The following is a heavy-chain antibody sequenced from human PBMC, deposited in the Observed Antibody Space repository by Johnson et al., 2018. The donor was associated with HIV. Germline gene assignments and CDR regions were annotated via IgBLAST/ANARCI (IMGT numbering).Heavy chain of an antibody. D-gene: IGHD3-16*01. CDR2: INQDGSEK. J-gene: IGHJ3*02. CDR1: GFTFSSYW. CDR3: AREATYYDYVWGSYAFDI. Sequence: VQLVESGGGLVQPGGSLRLSCAASGFTFSSYWMSWVRQAPGKGLEWVANINQDGSEKYFVDSVKGRFTISRDNSKNTLYLQMNSLRAEDTAVYYCAREATYYDYVWGSYAFDIWGQGTMVTVSS. V-gene: IGHV3-7*01.